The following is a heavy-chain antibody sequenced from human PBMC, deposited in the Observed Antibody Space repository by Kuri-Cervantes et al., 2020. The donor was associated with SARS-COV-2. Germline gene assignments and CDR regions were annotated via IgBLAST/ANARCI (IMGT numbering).Heavy chain of an antibody. CDR1: GFTFSSYW. V-gene: IGHV3-74*01. CDR2: INSDGSST. Sequence: GGSLRLSCAASGFTFSSYWMHWVRQAPGKGLVWVSRINSDGSSTSYADSVRGRFTTSRDNAKNTLYLQMNSLRAEDTAVYYCASLSNLEWLPPWGQGTLVTVSS. CDR3: ASLSNLEWLPP. J-gene: IGHJ5*02. D-gene: IGHD3-3*01.